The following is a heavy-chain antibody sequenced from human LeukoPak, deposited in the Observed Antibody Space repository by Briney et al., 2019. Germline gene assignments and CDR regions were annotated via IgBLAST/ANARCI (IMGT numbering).Heavy chain of an antibody. D-gene: IGHD3-3*01. CDR3: ARGRTFWSGYSFAA. CDR2: IYTSGST. CDR1: GGSISSYY. Sequence: PSETLSLTCTVSGGSISSYYWSWIRQPAGKGLEWIGRIYTSGSTNYNPSLKSRVTISVDTSKNQFSLKLSSVTAADTAVYYCARGRTFWSGYSFAAWGQGTLVTVSS. V-gene: IGHV4-4*07. J-gene: IGHJ5*02.